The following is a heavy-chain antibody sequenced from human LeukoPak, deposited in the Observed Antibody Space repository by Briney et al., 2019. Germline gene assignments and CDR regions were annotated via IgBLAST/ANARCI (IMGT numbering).Heavy chain of an antibody. CDR1: GFTVSSNY. CDR3: ARQAYYYDSSGYYSKNYYFDY. J-gene: IGHJ4*02. D-gene: IGHD3-22*01. CDR2: IYSGGST. Sequence: GGSLRLSCAASGFTVSSNYMSWVRQAPGKGLEWVSVIYSGGSTYYADSVKGRFTISRDNSKNTLYLQMNSLRAEDTAVYYCARQAYYYDSSGYYSKNYYFDYWGQGTLVTVSS. V-gene: IGHV3-53*01.